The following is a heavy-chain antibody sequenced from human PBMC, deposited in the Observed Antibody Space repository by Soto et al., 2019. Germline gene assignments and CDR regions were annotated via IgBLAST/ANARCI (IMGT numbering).Heavy chain of an antibody. CDR2: INSDTGYT. D-gene: IGHD3-10*01. CDR1: GFTFSHHS. Sequence: ASVKVSCKASGFTFSHHSIHWVRQAPGQRLEWMGWINSDTGYTKYSQKFQARLTITWDSSAKTAYMELSSLQSEDTAVYYCVRGKEAGVWFDPWGRGTLVTVS. V-gene: IGHV1-3*04. J-gene: IGHJ5*02. CDR3: VRGKEAGVWFDP.